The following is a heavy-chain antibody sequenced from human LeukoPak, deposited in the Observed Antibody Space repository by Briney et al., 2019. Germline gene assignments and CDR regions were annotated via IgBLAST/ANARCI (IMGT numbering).Heavy chain of an antibody. J-gene: IGHJ5*02. CDR2: IYSGGTT. CDR3: ARVYSNFWFDP. CDR1: GLTGSSDY. Sequence: GGSLRLFCAASGLTGSSDYMNLGRQTPGEGLEWVSVIYSGGTTHYPDSVKGRFTISRDNSKNTVFLQMDSLRADDSAVYYCARVYSNFWFDPWGQGTLVTVSS. D-gene: IGHD4-11*01. V-gene: IGHV3-66*01.